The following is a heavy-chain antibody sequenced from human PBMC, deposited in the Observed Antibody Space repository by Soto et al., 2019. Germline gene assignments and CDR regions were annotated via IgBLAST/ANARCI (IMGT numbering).Heavy chain of an antibody. CDR1: GYSISSGYY. Sequence: PSETLSLTCAVSGYSISSGYYWGWIRQPPGKGLEWIGGFYHGGSTYYNPSLKSRVTISVDTSKNQFSLKLSSVTAADTALYYCARGSGSYDDFDFWGQGTLVTVSS. D-gene: IGHD1-26*01. CDR3: ARGSGSYDDFDF. V-gene: IGHV4-38-2*01. J-gene: IGHJ4*02. CDR2: FYHGGST.